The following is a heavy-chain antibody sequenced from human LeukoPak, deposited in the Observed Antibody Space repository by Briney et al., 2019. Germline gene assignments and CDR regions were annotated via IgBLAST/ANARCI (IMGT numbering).Heavy chain of an antibody. V-gene: IGHV1-8*01. Sequence: ASVKVSCKASGYTFTSYDINWVRQATGQGLEWMGWVNPNSGNTGYARKFQGRVTMTRNTSISTAYMELSSLRSEDTAVYYCARGQISDFWSGYYYAPDAFDIWGQGTMVTVSS. D-gene: IGHD3-3*01. CDR2: VNPNSGNT. J-gene: IGHJ3*02. CDR3: ARGQISDFWSGYYYAPDAFDI. CDR1: GYTFTSYD.